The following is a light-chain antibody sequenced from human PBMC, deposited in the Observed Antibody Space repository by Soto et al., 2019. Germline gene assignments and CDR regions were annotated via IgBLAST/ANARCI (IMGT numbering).Light chain of an antibody. CDR1: QTISSW. J-gene: IGKJ4*01. CDR3: QQYNSYPLT. CDR2: KAS. V-gene: IGKV1-5*03. Sequence: DIHMTQSPSTLSASVGDSVTITCRASQTISSWLAWYQQKPGKAPNLLNYKASSLESGVPSRFSGSGSGTEFTLTISSLQPDDFATYYCQQYNSYPLTFGGGTKVDIK.